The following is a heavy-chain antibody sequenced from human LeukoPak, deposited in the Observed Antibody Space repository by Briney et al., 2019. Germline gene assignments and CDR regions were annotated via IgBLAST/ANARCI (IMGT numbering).Heavy chain of an antibody. CDR1: GFTFNRAW. V-gene: IGHV3-7*01. CDR2: IREDGSEK. Sequence: GGSLRLSCAASGFTFNRAWMSWVRQTPEKRLEFVANIREDGSEKYYVDSVKGRFTISRDNAKNSLYLQMNSLRDEDTAVYYCARSLWNNYEGYWGQGTLVTVSS. J-gene: IGHJ4*02. D-gene: IGHD3-3*01. CDR3: ARSLWNNYEGY.